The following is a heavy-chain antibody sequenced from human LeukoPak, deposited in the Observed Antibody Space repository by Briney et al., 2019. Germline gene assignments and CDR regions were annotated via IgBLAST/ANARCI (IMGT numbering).Heavy chain of an antibody. CDR3: AKSHSVAQRGYFDY. CDR2: ISDSGGST. CDR1: GFTFSSLA. J-gene: IGHJ4*02. V-gene: IGHV3-23*01. Sequence: GGSLRLSCAASGFTFSSLAMTWVRQAPGKGLEWVSTISDSGGSTYYADAVKGRFTISRDNSKDTLYAQMNGLRAEDAAVYYCAKSHSVAQRGYFDYWGQGTLVTVSS. D-gene: IGHD2-15*01.